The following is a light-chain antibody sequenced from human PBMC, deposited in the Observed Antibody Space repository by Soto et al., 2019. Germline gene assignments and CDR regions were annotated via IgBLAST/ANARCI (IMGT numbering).Light chain of an antibody. J-gene: IGLJ2*01. V-gene: IGLV2-11*01. CDR3: CSYAGSYTFVV. CDR2: DVS. Sequence: QSVLTQPRSVSGSPGQSVTISCTGTSSDVGGYNYVSWYQQHPGKAPKLMIYDVSKRPSGVPDRFSGSKSGNTASLTNSGLQAEDEADYYCCSYAGSYTFVVFGGGTKVTVL. CDR1: SSDVGGYNY.